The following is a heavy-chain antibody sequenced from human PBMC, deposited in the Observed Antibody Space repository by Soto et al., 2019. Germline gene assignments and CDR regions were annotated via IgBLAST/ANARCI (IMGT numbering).Heavy chain of an antibody. J-gene: IGHJ4*02. D-gene: IGHD3-22*01. CDR1: GGTFSSYA. Sequence: QVQLVQSGAEVKKPGSSVKVSCKASGGTFSSYAISWVRQAPGQGLEWMGGIIPIFGTANYAQKFQGRVTITADESTSTAYMELSSLRSEDTAVYYCASPNRRPYYYDSSGYYLDYWGQGTLVTVSS. V-gene: IGHV1-69*01. CDR3: ASPNRRPYYYDSSGYYLDY. CDR2: IIPIFGTA.